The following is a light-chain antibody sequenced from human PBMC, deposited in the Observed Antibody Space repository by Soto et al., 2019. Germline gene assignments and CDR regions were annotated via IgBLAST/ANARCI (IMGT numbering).Light chain of an antibody. J-gene: IGKJ1*01. CDR1: PSISANY. Sequence: IVLTHSPGTVSLSKGDRATLSCRASPSISANYLAWYQQKPGQAPRLLIYGVSIRATGIPDRFAGSGSGPDFTLTISRLEPEDFAVYYCHQYGVLPKTFGQVTNVDIK. V-gene: IGKV3-20*01. CDR3: HQYGVLPKT. CDR2: GVS.